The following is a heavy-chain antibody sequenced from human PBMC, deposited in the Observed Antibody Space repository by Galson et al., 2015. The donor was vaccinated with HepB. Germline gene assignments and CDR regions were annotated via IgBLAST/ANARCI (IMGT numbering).Heavy chain of an antibody. CDR1: GFTFDDYA. CDR2: ISWNSGSI. V-gene: IGHV3-9*01. Sequence: SLRLSCAASGFTFDDYAMHWVRQAPGKGLEWVSGISWNSGSIGYADSVKGRFTISRDNAKNSLYLQMNSLRAEDTALYYCAKAAEYSYAHYYYGMDVWGQGTTVTVSS. CDR3: AKAAEYSYAHYYYGMDV. D-gene: IGHD5-18*01. J-gene: IGHJ6*02.